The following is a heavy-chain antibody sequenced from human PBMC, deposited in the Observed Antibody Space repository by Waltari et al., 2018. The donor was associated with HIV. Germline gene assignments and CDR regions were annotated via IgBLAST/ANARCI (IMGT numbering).Heavy chain of an antibody. D-gene: IGHD1-26*01. CDR3: ARGSGSTYGDSFDM. Sequence: QLPLQESGPGLVKPWDTLSLTCSVSADSFTRSSYFWGWIRQAPGKGLGWIGSVYYGGTNYYNPSLKSRATVSADTSRRQFSLRLSAVTAEDTAIYYCARGSGSTYGDSFDMWGQGTRVIVSS. J-gene: IGHJ3*02. CDR2: VYYGGTN. CDR1: ADSFTRSSYF. V-gene: IGHV4-39*02.